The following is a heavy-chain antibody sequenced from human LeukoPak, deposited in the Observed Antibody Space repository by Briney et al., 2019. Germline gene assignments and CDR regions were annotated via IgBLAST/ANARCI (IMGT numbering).Heavy chain of an antibody. CDR3: AKRPRDFGGPFDS. J-gene: IGHJ4*02. V-gene: IGHV3-23*01. D-gene: IGHD4-17*01. Sequence: GGSLRLPCGASGFSLRNYGMSWVRQAPGKGLQWVATYDGRGDYTNYADSVKGRFTISRDTSKNTLYLQMNSVRADDAGMYYCAKRPRDFGGPFDSWGPGTLVTVSS. CDR2: YDGRGDYT. CDR1: GFSLRNYG.